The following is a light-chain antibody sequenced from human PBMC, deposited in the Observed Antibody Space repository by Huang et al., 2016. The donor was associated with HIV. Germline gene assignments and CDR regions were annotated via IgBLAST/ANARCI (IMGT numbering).Light chain of an antibody. Sequence: EIMLTQSPATLSVSPGERATLSCRASQSISTNLAWYQQKPGLAPRLLIYSASSRATCIPARFSGSGSGTEFTITISSLQSEDFAVFYCQQGETFGQGPSWRSN. J-gene: IGKJ2*01. CDR1: QSISTN. V-gene: IGKV3-15*01. CDR2: SAS. CDR3: QQGET.